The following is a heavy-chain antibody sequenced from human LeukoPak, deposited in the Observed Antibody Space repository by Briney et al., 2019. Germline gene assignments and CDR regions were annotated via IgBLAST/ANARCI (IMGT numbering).Heavy chain of an antibody. D-gene: IGHD3-9*01. CDR1: GFTFSSYA. Sequence: GGSLRLSCAASGFTFSSYAMSWVRQAPGKGLEWVSAISGSGGSTHYADSVKGRFTISRDNSKDTLYLQMNSMRAEDTAVYYCAKVSSPYDILTGYYTLDAFDIWGQGTMVTVSS. CDR3: AKVSSPYDILTGYYTLDAFDI. J-gene: IGHJ3*02. CDR2: ISGSGGST. V-gene: IGHV3-23*01.